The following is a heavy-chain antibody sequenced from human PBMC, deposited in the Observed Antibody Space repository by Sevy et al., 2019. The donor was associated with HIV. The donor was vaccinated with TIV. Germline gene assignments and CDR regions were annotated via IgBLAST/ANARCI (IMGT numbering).Heavy chain of an antibody. Sequence: GGSLRLSCAASGLTLSDSAIHWVRQASGKGLEWVARIRSKVNNYATAYAATVEGRCTIPRDDAKNTAYLLISRLKTGDRHVYYCLRHYDFWSPNADPSFYLWGQGKMVTVSS. D-gene: IGHD3-3*01. J-gene: IGHJ3*01. CDR1: GLTLSDSA. V-gene: IGHV3-73*01. CDR2: IRSKVNNYAT. CDR3: LRHYDFWSPNADPSFYL.